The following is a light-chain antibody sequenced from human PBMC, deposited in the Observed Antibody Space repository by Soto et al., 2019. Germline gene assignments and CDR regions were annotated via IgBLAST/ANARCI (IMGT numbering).Light chain of an antibody. V-gene: IGLV2-14*03. CDR2: YVT. CDR3: SSFTNSDSYV. Sequence: QSVLTQPASVSGSPLQSITISCTGTNSDIGAYNYVSWYQQHPGKAPELMIYYVTSRPSGVSYRFSGSKSGNTASLTISGLQAEDEADYYCSSFTNSDSYVFGTGTKVTVL. J-gene: IGLJ1*01. CDR1: NSDIGAYNY.